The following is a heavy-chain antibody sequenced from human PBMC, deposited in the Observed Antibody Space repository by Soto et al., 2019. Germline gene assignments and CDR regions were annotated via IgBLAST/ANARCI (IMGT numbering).Heavy chain of an antibody. D-gene: IGHD3-3*01. J-gene: IGHJ6*04. CDR1: GGSISSRSYY. CDR2: IYYSGST. V-gene: IGHV4-39*01. Sequence: NPSETLSLTCTVSGGSISSRSYYWGWIRQPPGKGLEWIGSIYYSGSTYYNPSLKSRVTISVDTSKNQFSLKLSSVTAADTAVYYCGTFTIFGVFAWDVWGKGTTVTVSS. CDR3: GTFTIFGVFAWDV.